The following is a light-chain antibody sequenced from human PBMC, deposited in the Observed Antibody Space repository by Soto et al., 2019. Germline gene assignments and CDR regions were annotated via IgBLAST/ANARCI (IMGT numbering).Light chain of an antibody. CDR3: SSYAGSNLGV. Sequence: QSALTQPPSASGSPGQSATISCTGTSSDIGYYKYVSWYQQHPGKAPKLIIYEVIKRPSGVTDRFSGSKSGNTASLTVSGLQAEDEADYYCSSYAGSNLGVFGTGTKVTVL. CDR1: SSDIGYYKY. CDR2: EVI. V-gene: IGLV2-8*01. J-gene: IGLJ1*01.